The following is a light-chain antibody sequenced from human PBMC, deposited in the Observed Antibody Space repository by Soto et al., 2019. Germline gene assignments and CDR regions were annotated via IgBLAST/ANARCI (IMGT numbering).Light chain of an antibody. CDR2: KAS. Sequence: DIQMTQSPFTLSASVGDRVTITCRASQSISTWLAWYQQKPGKAPKLLIYKASSLESGVPSRFSGSGSGTEFTLTISSLQPDDFATYYCQQSFSFPRTFGQGTKVDIK. CDR1: QSISTW. J-gene: IGKJ1*01. CDR3: QQSFSFPRT. V-gene: IGKV1-5*03.